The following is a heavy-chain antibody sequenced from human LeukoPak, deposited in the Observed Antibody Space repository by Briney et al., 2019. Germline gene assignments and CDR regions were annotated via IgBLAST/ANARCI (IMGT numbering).Heavy chain of an antibody. CDR1: GGSISSYY. J-gene: IGHJ3*02. D-gene: IGHD2-2*01. V-gene: IGHV4-59*01. CDR3: ARDKYAGAASDI. CDR2: IYYSGST. Sequence: SETLSLTCTVSGGSISSYYWSWLRQPPGKGLEWVGYIYYSGSTNYNPSLKSRVTISVDTSKNQFSLKLSSVTAADTAVYYCARDKYAGAASDIWGQGTMVTVSS.